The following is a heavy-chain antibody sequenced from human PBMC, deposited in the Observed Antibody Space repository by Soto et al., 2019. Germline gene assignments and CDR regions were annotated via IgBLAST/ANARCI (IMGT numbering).Heavy chain of an antibody. J-gene: IGHJ6*02. CDR2: IIPIFGTA. CDR3: ARAWGIAAAGPYYYYYGMDV. D-gene: IGHD6-13*01. CDR1: GGTFSSYA. Sequence: SVKISCKASGGTFSSYAISWVRQAPGQGLEWMRGIIPIFGTANYAQKFQGRVTITADESTSTAYMELSSLRSEDTAVYYCARAWGIAAAGPYYYYYGMDVWGQGTTVTVSS. V-gene: IGHV1-69*13.